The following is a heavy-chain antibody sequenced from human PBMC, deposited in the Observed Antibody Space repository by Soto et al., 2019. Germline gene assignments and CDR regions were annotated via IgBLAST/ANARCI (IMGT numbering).Heavy chain of an antibody. Sequence: SVKVSCKACGYTFTSYGISLWRHSPRQRLEWMGWISAYNGNTNYAQKLQGRVTMTTDTSTSTAYMELRSLRSDDTAVYYCARDGNYYDSSGDYLRSWFEPWGQGTLVTGSS. D-gene: IGHD3-22*01. V-gene: IGHV1-18*01. CDR3: ARDGNYYDSSGDYLRSWFEP. CDR2: ISAYNGNT. CDR1: GYTFTSYG. J-gene: IGHJ5*02.